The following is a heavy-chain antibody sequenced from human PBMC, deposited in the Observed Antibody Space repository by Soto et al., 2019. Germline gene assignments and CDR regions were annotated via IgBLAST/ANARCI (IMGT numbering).Heavy chain of an antibody. V-gene: IGHV3-7*05. J-gene: IGHJ4*02. D-gene: IGHD5-12*01. CDR1: GFTFSSYW. CDR3: ARNSGYDYEYGSGWYVLY. Sequence: GGSLRLSCAASGFTFSSYWMSWVRQAPGKGLEWVANIKQDGSEKYYVDSVKGRFTISRDNAKNSLYLQMNSLRAEDTAVYYCARNSGYDYEYGSGWYVLYWGQGTLVTVSS. CDR2: IKQDGSEK.